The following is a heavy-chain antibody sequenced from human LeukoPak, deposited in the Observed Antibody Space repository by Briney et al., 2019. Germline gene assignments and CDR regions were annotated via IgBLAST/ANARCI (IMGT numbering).Heavy chain of an antibody. CDR1: GDSISSGSH. J-gene: IGHJ4*02. Sequence: SETLSLTCTVSGDSISSGSHWGWLRQSPGKGLEWIGCISHSGTTYYNPSFTSRVTISVDTSKKQFSLNLNSVTAADTAVYYCARELLNYNPAGYWGQGTLVTVSS. CDR2: ISHSGTT. D-gene: IGHD3-10*01. CDR3: ARELLNYNPAGY. V-gene: IGHV4-38-2*02.